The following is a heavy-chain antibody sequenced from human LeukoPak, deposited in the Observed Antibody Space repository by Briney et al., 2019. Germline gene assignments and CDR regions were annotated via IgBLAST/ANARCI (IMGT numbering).Heavy chain of an antibody. Sequence: SETLSLTCAVSGYSISSGYYWGWIRQPSGKGLEWIGSIYHSGSTYYNPSLKSRVTISVDTSKNQFSLKLSSVTAADTAVYYCARPVIAAAFLFDYWGQGTLVTVSS. V-gene: IGHV4-38-2*01. CDR1: GYSISSGYY. D-gene: IGHD6-13*01. CDR3: ARPVIAAAFLFDY. CDR2: IYHSGST. J-gene: IGHJ4*02.